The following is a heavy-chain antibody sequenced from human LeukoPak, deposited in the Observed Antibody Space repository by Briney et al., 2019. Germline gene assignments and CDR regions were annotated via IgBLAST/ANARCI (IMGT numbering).Heavy chain of an antibody. CDR1: GFTFSSYA. CDR2: ILYDGSNK. V-gene: IGHV3-30-3*01. Sequence: GGSLRLSCAASGFTFSSYAMHWVRQAPGKGLEWVAVILYDGSNKYYADSVKGRFTISRDNSKNTLYLQMNSLRAEDTAVYYCARTPFYDILTGYPTWGMDVWGQGTTVTVSS. CDR3: ARTPFYDILTGYPTWGMDV. J-gene: IGHJ6*02. D-gene: IGHD3-9*01.